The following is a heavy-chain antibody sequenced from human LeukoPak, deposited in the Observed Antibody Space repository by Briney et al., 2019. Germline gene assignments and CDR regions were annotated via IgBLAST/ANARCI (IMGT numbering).Heavy chain of an antibody. CDR1: GYTFTGYY. Sequence: ASVKVSCKASGYTFTGYYLHWVRQAPGQGLEWMGWINPDSGGTNYAQKFQGRVTMTRDTSISTAYMELSRLTSDDTAVYYCARDSSSWGDYYYGMDVWGQGTTVTVSS. V-gene: IGHV1-2*02. CDR3: ARDSSSWGDYYYGMDV. J-gene: IGHJ6*02. CDR2: INPDSGGT. D-gene: IGHD6-13*01.